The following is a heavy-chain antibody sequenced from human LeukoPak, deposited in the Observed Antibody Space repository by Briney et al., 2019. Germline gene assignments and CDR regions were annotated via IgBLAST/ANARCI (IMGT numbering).Heavy chain of an antibody. J-gene: IGHJ3*02. V-gene: IGHV1-8*01. CDR1: GYTFTSYD. Sequence: ASVKVSCKASGYTFTSYDINWVRQAPGQGLEWMGWMNPNSGNTGYAQKFQGRVTMTRNTSISTAYMELSSLRSEDTAVYYCAVGVAAYYDAFDIWGQGTMATVSS. CDR3: AVGVAAYYDAFDI. D-gene: IGHD2-15*01. CDR2: MNPNSGNT.